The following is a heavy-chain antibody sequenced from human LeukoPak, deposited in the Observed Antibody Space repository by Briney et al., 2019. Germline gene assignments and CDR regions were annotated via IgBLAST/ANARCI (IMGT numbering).Heavy chain of an antibody. CDR3: AKDMRDRRGYSYGYSFDY. CDR1: GLTFDDYA. J-gene: IGHJ4*02. D-gene: IGHD5-18*01. Sequence: GGSLRLSCAASGLTFDDYAMHWVRHAPGKGLEWVSLISGDGGSTYYADSVKGRFTISRDNSKNSLYLQMNSLRNEEPALYYCAKDMRDRRGYSYGYSFDYSGQGPLVTVSS. CDR2: ISGDGGST. V-gene: IGHV3-43*02.